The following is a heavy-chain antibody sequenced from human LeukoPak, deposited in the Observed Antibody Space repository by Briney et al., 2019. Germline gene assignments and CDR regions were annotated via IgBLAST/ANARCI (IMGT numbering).Heavy chain of an antibody. D-gene: IGHD5-24*01. Sequence: PGGSLRLSCAASGFTFSSYAMSWVRQAPGKGLEWVAFIWYDGSNKYYADSVKGRFTISRDNSENTLYLQMSSLRAEDTALYYCARDSGYGYNTFPTADYWGQGILVTVSS. CDR2: IWYDGSNK. CDR1: GFTFSSYA. V-gene: IGHV3-33*08. CDR3: ARDSGYGYNTFPTADY. J-gene: IGHJ4*02.